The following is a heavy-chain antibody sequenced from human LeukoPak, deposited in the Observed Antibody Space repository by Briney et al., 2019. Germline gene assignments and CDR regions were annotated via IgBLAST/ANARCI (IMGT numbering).Heavy chain of an antibody. J-gene: IGHJ3*02. CDR1: GGSMSSYY. CDR2: IYYSGST. D-gene: IGHD1-26*01. Sequence: SETLSLTCTVSGGSMSSYYWSWIRQSPGKGLEWIGYIYYSGSTNYNPSLKSRVTISVDTSKNQFSLKLSSVTAVDTAVYYCARGPVGGAAYYDGDAFDIWGQGTMVTVSS. V-gene: IGHV4-59*01. CDR3: ARGPVGGAAYYDGDAFDI.